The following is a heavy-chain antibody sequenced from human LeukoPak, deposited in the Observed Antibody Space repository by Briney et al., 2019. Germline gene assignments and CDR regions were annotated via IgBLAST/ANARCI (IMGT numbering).Heavy chain of an antibody. J-gene: IGHJ1*01. Sequence: SETLSLTCTISGGSISSSSYYWDWIRQYPGKGLEWVGTIYYSGSTYYNASLKSRLFISVDTSNNQFSLRLSFVTAADTAVYYCARRHYYDATGYLDWGQGTLITVSS. CDR1: GGSISSSSYY. D-gene: IGHD3-22*01. CDR2: IYYSGST. CDR3: ARRHYYDATGYLD. V-gene: IGHV4-39*01.